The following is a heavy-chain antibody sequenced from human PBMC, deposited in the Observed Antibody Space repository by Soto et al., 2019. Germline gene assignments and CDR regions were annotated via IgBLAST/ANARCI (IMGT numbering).Heavy chain of an antibody. CDR3: ARMSSSWYSSRADAFDI. D-gene: IGHD6-13*01. V-gene: IGHV4-34*01. J-gene: IGHJ3*02. CDR1: GGSFSGYY. CDR2: INHSGST. Sequence: PSEILSLTCAVYGGSFSGYYWSWIRQPPGKGLEWIGEINHSGSTNYNPSLKSRVTISVDTSKNQFSLKLSSVTAADTAVYYCARMSSSWYSSRADAFDIWGQGTMVTVSS.